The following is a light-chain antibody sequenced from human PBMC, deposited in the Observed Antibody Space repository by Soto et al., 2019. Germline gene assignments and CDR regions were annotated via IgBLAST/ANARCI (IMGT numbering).Light chain of an antibody. V-gene: IGLV1-47*01. CDR1: RSNIGNNY. CDR3: AAWDDTLSGAV. Sequence: QSVLTQPPSASGTPGQRVTIACSGSRSNIGNNYVYWYQQIPGTAPKLLIYRNNQRPSGVPDRFSGSKSGTSASLAISGLRFEDEADYYCAAWDDTLSGAVFGGGTQLTVL. J-gene: IGLJ7*01. CDR2: RNN.